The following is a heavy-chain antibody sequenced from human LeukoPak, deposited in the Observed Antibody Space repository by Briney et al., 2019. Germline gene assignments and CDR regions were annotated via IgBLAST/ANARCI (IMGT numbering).Heavy chain of an antibody. CDR3: ARGGGSDDFWSGYYIYYYYYMDV. V-gene: IGHV3-33*01. CDR1: GFTFSSYG. CDR2: IWYDGSNK. Sequence: GRSLRPSCAASGFTFSSYGMHWVRQAPGKGLEWVAVIWYDGSNKYYADSVKGRFTISRDNSKNTLYLQMNSLRAEDTAVYYCARGGGSDDFWSGYYIYYYYYMDVWGKGTTVTVSS. J-gene: IGHJ6*03. D-gene: IGHD3-3*01.